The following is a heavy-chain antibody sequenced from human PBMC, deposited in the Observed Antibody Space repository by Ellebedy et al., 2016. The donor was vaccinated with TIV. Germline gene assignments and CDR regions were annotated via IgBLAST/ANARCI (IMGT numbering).Heavy chain of an antibody. Sequence: PGGSLRLSCAVSGFTSSAYWMGWVRQAPGKGLEWVANINQDESHKYYVASLKGRSTISRDNAKNSVYLQMNSLRAEDTAVYFCGRWVLWFGQYSFDYWGQGTLVTVSS. D-gene: IGHD3-10*01. V-gene: IGHV3-7*01. J-gene: IGHJ4*02. CDR3: GRWVLWFGQYSFDY. CDR1: GFTSSAYW. CDR2: INQDESHK.